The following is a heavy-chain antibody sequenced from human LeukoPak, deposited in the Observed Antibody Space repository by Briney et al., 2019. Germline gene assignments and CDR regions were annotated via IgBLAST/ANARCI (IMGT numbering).Heavy chain of an antibody. V-gene: IGHV1-8*01. Sequence: ASVKVSCKASGYTFTSYDINWVRQATGQGLEWMGWMNPNSGNTGYAQKFQGRVTMTRNTSISTAYMELSSLRSEDTAVYYCARVFIRGSGSYYRYYYYGMDVWGQGTTVTVSS. J-gene: IGHJ6*02. D-gene: IGHD1-26*01. CDR2: MNPNSGNT. CDR1: GYTFTSYD. CDR3: ARVFIRGSGSYYRYYYYGMDV.